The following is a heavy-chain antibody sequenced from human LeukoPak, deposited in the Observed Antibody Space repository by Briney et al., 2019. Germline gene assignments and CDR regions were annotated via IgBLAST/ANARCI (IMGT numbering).Heavy chain of an antibody. J-gene: IGHJ4*02. V-gene: IGHV3-23*01. CDR2: ISGSGGST. CDR1: GFTFSSYG. Sequence: PGGSLRLSCAASGFTFSSYGMSWVRQAPGKGLEWVSAISGSGGSTYYADSVKGRFTISRDNAKNSLYLQMNSLRAEDTALYYCARDLSKVGATLQLFDYWGQGTLVTVSS. D-gene: IGHD1-26*01. CDR3: ARDLSKVGATLQLFDY.